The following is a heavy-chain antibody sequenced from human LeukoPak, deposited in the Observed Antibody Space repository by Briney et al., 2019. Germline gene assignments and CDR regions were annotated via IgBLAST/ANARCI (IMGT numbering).Heavy chain of an antibody. CDR2: ISGSGGST. CDR3: AKDRRSVRGVIRFDY. Sequence: PGGSLRLSCAASGSTFSSYAMSWVRQAPGKGLEWVSAISGSGGSTYYADSVKGRFTISRDNSKNTLYLQMNSLRAEDTAVYYCAKDRRSVRGVIRFDYWGQGTLVTVSS. J-gene: IGHJ4*02. V-gene: IGHV3-23*01. D-gene: IGHD3-10*02. CDR1: GSTFSSYA.